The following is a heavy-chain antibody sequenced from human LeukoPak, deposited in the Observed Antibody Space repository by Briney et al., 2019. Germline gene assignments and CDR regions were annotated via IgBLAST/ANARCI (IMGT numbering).Heavy chain of an antibody. Sequence: SETLSLTCAVYGGSFSDSYWSWIRQPPGEGLEWVGEISHSGDTNYNPSLKSRVTISLGAAKNQFSLNLSSVTAADTAVYFCASGSSGYDPWGQGTLVTVSS. J-gene: IGHJ5*02. CDR2: ISHSGDT. CDR1: GGSFSDSY. CDR3: ASGSSGYDP. V-gene: IGHV4-34*01. D-gene: IGHD5-12*01.